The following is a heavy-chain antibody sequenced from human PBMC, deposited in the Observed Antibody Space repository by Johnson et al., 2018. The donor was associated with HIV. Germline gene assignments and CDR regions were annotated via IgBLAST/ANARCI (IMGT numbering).Heavy chain of an antibody. V-gene: IGHV3-20*04. Sequence: EVQLVESGGGVVRPGGSLRLSCAASGFSFDDYGMSWVRQAPGKGLEWVSGINWNGGSKGYADSVKGRFTISRDNAKNTLFLQMNSLRAEDTAVYYCAIVVIRGDAFDLWGQGTTVTVSS. CDR1: GFSFDDYG. CDR3: AIVVIRGDAFDL. J-gene: IGHJ3*01. CDR2: INWNGGSK. D-gene: IGHD3-22*01.